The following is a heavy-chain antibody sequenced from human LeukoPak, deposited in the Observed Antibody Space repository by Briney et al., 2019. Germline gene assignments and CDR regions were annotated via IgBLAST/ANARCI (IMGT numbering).Heavy chain of an antibody. CDR1: GFTCRSSV. Sequence: PGGSLRRSCSVAGFTCRSSVMHWGRQGPGKGLEYVSAISSNGDNTYYADSVKGRFTISRDNSKNTLYLQMSSLRADDTAVYYCVRGTGYWGQGTLVTVSS. V-gene: IGHV3-64D*06. CDR2: ISSNGDNT. CDR3: VRGTGY. J-gene: IGHJ4*02.